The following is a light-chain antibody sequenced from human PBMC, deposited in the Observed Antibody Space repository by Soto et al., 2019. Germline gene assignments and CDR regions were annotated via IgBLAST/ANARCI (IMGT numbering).Light chain of an antibody. CDR2: DVS. V-gene: IGLV2-14*03. CDR3: SSYTSSSTYV. CDR1: SSDVGGYNF. J-gene: IGLJ1*01. Sequence: QSALTQPASVSGSPGQSITISCTGTSSDVGGYNFVSWYQHHPGKAPKLMIYDVSNRPSGVSNRVSGSKSCNTASLTISGLQADYEADYYCSSYTSSSTYVFGTGTKLTVL.